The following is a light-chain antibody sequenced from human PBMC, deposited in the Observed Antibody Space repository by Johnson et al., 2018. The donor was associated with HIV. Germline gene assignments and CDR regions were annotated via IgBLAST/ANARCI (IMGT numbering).Light chain of an antibody. J-gene: IGLJ1*01. CDR3: GIWDASLSPLYV. CDR2: EDN. V-gene: IGLV1-51*02. Sequence: QSILTQPPSVSAAPGQTVTISCSGSYSNIGSNYVSWYQQLPGTAPKVLIYEDNKRPSGIPDRFSGSKSGATATLGITGLQTGDEADYYCGIWDASLSPLYVFGTGTTITVL. CDR1: YSNIGSNY.